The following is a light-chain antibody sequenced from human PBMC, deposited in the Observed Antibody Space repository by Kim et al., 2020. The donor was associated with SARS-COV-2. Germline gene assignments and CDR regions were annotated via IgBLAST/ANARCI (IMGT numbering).Light chain of an antibody. J-gene: IGLJ2*01. CDR1: KLGDKY. CDR3: QAFDCRPVI. CDR2: QDT. Sequence: SYELTQPPSVSVSPGQTASITCSGDKLGDKYACWYQQKPGQSPVLVIYQDTKRPSGLPERFSGSNSGNPATLTISGTQAMDEADYYCQAFDCRPVIFGG. V-gene: IGLV3-1*01.